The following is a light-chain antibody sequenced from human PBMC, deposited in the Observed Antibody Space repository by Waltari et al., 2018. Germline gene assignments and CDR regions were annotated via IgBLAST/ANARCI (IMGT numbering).Light chain of an antibody. CDR1: QGISSY. CDR3: QQLNSYPIT. Sequence: DILLTQSPSFLSASVGDRVTITCRASQGISSYLAWCQQKPGKAPKLLIYAASTLQSGVPSRFSGSGSVTEFTLTISSLQPEDFATYYCQQLNSYPITFGQGTRLEIK. J-gene: IGKJ5*01. V-gene: IGKV1-9*01. CDR2: AAS.